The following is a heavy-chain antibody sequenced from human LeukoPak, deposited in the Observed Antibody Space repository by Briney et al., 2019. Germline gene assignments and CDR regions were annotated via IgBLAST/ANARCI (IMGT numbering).Heavy chain of an antibody. CDR3: ARLRWERGALDY. CDR2: INPNNGDT. Sequence: ASVKVSCKAAGYTFTGYFMDWVRQAPGQGLEWMGEINPNNGDTKFAQKFEGRVTMTRDTSITTAYMELSSLKSDDTAVYYCARLRWERGALDYWGQGTPVTVS. J-gene: IGHJ4*02. CDR1: GYTFTGYF. D-gene: IGHD1-26*01. V-gene: IGHV1-2*02.